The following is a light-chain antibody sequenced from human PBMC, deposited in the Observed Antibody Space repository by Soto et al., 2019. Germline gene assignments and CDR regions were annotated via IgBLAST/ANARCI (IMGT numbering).Light chain of an antibody. CDR3: CSYAGSYDYV. V-gene: IGLV2-11*01. Sequence: QPVLTQPRSVSVSPGQSVTISCTGSSSDVGAYNYVSWYQHNTGKAPKLLIYDVNKRPSGVPDRFSGSKFGNTASPTISGLQADDEATFYCCSYAGSYDYVSGTGTKVTVL. CDR2: DVN. J-gene: IGLJ1*01. CDR1: SSDVGAYNY.